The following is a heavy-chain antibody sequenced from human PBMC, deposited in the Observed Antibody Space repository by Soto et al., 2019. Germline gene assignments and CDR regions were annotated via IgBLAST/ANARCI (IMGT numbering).Heavy chain of an antibody. J-gene: IGHJ5*02. CDR2: IIPILGIA. D-gene: IGHD2-15*01. Sequence: SVXVSCKASGGTFSSYTISWVRQAPGQRLERMGRIIPILGIANYAQKFQGRVTITADKSTSTAYMELSSLRSEDTAVYYFAGTRYCSGGSCYYNWFDPWGQGTLVTVSS. CDR3: AGTRYCSGGSCYYNWFDP. V-gene: IGHV1-69*02. CDR1: GGTFSSYT.